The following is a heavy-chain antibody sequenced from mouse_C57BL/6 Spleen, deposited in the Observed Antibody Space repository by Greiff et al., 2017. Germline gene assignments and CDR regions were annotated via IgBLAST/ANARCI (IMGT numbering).Heavy chain of an antibody. CDR3: ASSLTTVVDY. CDR1: GYTFTSYW. J-gene: IGHJ2*01. D-gene: IGHD1-1*01. CDR2: IYPGSGST. V-gene: IGHV1-55*01. Sequence: QVQLQQPGAELVKPGASVKMSCKASGYTFTSYWITWVKQRPGQGLEWIGDIYPGSGSTNYNEKFKSKATLTVDKSSSTAYMQLSSLTSEDSAVYYCASSLTTVVDYWGQGTTLTVSS.